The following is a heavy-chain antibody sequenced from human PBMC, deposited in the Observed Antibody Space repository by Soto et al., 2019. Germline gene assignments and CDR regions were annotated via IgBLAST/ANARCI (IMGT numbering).Heavy chain of an antibody. CDR3: ARGNDYGDYYFDY. Sequence: SETLSLTCTVSGFSIISGGYYLSWIRQPPGKGLEWIGYIYYSGSTNYNPSLKSRVTISVDTSKNQFSLKLSSVTAADTAVYYCARGNDYGDYYFDYWGQGTLVTVS. CDR2: IYYSGST. CDR1: GFSIISGGYY. V-gene: IGHV4-61*08. J-gene: IGHJ4*02. D-gene: IGHD4-17*01.